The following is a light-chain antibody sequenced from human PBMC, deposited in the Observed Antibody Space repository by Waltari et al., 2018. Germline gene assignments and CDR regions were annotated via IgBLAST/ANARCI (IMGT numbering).Light chain of an antibody. Sequence: DIQMTQSPSSLSASVGDRVTITCRASQSLSIYVNWYQQRPGKVPKLLIYAGSSLQSGVPSRFSGSGSGTDFTLTISSLQPEDFATYYCQQSYSTPWTFGQGTKVEIK. CDR2: AGS. J-gene: IGKJ1*01. CDR1: QSLSIY. CDR3: QQSYSTPWT. V-gene: IGKV1-39*01.